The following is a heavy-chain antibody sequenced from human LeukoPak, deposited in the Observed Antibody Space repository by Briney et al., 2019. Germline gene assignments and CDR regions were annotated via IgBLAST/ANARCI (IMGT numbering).Heavy chain of an antibody. D-gene: IGHD1-26*01. V-gene: IGHV4-4*02. CDR2: VHLSGAT. CDR3: TRESGAFSPFGF. J-gene: IGHJ4*02. CDR1: GGSITTTNW. Sequence: SGTLSLTCAVSGGSITTTNWWSWVRQPPGKGLEWIGEVHLSGATNYNPSLESRVSMSIDKSKNHLSLEVTSVTAADTAMYFCTRESGAFSPFGFWGLGTLVTVPS.